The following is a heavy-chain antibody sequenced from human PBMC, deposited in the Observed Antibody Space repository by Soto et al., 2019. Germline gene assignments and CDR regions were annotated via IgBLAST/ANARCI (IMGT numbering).Heavy chain of an antibody. CDR3: ASSSPFHY. CDR1: SASLSSSTYY. V-gene: IGHV4-39*01. Sequence: SETLSLTCSVSSASLSSSTYYWSWIRPPPGRGPEWIGSIYYSGNTYYKPSLKSRVSISIDTSRNQFSLKLTSVTAADTGVYYCASSSPFHYWGPGILVTVSS. D-gene: IGHD6-6*01. CDR2: IYYSGNT. J-gene: IGHJ4*02.